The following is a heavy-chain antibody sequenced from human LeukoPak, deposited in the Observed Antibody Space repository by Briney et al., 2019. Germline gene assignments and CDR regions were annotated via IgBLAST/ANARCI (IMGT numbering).Heavy chain of an antibody. CDR1: GGTFSSYA. J-gene: IGHJ6*02. CDR3: ARDRNYYDSSGYRTYYYYGMDV. D-gene: IGHD3-22*01. CDR2: IIPILGIA. V-gene: IGHV1-69*04. Sequence: ASVKVSCKASGGTFSSYAISWVRQAPGQGLEWMGRIIPILGIANYAQKFQGRVTITADKSTSTAYMELSSLRSEDTAVYYCARDRNYYDSSGYRTYYYYGMDVWGQGTTVTVSS.